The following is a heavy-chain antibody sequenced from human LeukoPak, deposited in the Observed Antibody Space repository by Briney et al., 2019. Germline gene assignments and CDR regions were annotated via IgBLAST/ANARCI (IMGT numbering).Heavy chain of an antibody. CDR3: ARGVEPLAANTLAY. J-gene: IGHJ4*02. CDR1: GFTVITND. Sequence: GGSLRLSCAASGFTVITNDMSWVRLAPGKGLEWVSVLYSDGNTKYADSVQGRFTISRDNSKNTLYLEMNSLSPDDTAVYYCARGVEPLAANTLAYWGQGTLVTVSS. D-gene: IGHD1-14*01. CDR2: LYSDGNT. V-gene: IGHV3-53*01.